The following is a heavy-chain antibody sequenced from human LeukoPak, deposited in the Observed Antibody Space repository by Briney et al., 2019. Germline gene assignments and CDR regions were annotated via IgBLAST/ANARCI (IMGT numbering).Heavy chain of an antibody. Sequence: PSETLPLTCAVYGGSFSGYYWSWIRQPPGKGLEWIGEINHSGSTNYNPSLKSRVTISVDTSKNQFSLKLSSVTAADTAVYYCARGIAAAAFYYYYYMDVWGKGTTVTVSS. D-gene: IGHD6-13*01. CDR2: INHSGST. CDR3: ARGIAAAAFYYYYYMDV. CDR1: GGSFSGYY. J-gene: IGHJ6*03. V-gene: IGHV4-34*01.